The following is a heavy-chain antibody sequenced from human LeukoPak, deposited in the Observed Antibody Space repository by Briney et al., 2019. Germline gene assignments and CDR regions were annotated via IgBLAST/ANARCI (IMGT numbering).Heavy chain of an antibody. Sequence: GGSLRLSCAASGFTFSNYGMHWVRQAPGKGLEWVALIWFDGRNKFHADSVKGRFTISRDNSKNPLFLQMNSLRAEDTAVYYCAREWGPIAVSGGPGYWGQGALVTVSS. CDR2: IWFDGRNK. CDR1: GFTFSNYG. D-gene: IGHD6-19*01. J-gene: IGHJ4*02. CDR3: AREWGPIAVSGGPGY. V-gene: IGHV3-33*01.